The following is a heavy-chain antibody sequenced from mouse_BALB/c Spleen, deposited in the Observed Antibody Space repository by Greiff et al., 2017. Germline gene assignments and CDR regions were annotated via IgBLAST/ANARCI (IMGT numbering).Heavy chain of an antibody. V-gene: IGHV14-3*02. CDR2: IDPANGNT. Sequence: VQLKESGAELVKPGASVKLSCTASGFNIKDTYMHWVKQRPEQGLEWIGRIDPANGNTKYDPKFQGKATITADTSSNTAYLQLSSLTSEDTAVYYCADGYPYAMDYWGQGTSVTVSS. J-gene: IGHJ4*01. D-gene: IGHD2-3*01. CDR1: GFNIKDTY. CDR3: ADGYPYAMDY.